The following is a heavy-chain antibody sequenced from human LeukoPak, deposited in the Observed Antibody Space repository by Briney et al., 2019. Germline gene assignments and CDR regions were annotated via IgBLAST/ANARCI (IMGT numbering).Heavy chain of an antibody. V-gene: IGHV3-48*03. CDR3: VRDRFYSFDY. J-gene: IGHJ4*02. CDR2: ISSTGYTI. CDR1: GFSFNNSE. Sequence: GGSLRLSCAASGFSFNNSEMYWVRQAPGKGLEWVSYISSTGYTIYYADSVKGRFTISRDNAKNSLFLQMNSLRDEDTAVYYCVRDRFYSFDYWGQGSLVTVSS.